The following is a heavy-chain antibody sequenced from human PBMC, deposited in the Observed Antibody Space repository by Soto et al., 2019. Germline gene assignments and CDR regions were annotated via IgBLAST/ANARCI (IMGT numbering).Heavy chain of an antibody. CDR3: ASGRLWSCDF. Sequence: EVQMVESGGDLVQPGGSLRLSCVVSGFSFRIYSMNWVRQAPGKGLEWISYISSDSGTIYYADSLKGRFTISRDNGKNSLDLQMNSLTDEDTAVYYCASGRLWSCDFWGQGTLVTVSS. V-gene: IGHV3-48*02. J-gene: IGHJ4*02. D-gene: IGHD3-10*01. CDR1: GFSFRIYS. CDR2: ISSDSGTI.